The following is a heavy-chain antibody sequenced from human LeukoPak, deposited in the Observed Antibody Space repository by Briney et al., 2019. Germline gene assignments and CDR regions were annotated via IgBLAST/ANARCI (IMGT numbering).Heavy chain of an antibody. V-gene: IGHV4-34*01. CDR1: GGSFSGYY. CDR2: INHSGST. Sequence: SETLSLTCAVYGGSFSGYYWSWIRQPPGKGLEWIGEINHSGSTNYNPSLKSRVTISVDTSKNQFSLKLSSVTAADTAVYYCARGQEGVEVPAAIPYYFDYWGQGTLVTVSS. CDR3: ARGQEGVEVPAAIPYYFDY. J-gene: IGHJ4*02. D-gene: IGHD2-2*02.